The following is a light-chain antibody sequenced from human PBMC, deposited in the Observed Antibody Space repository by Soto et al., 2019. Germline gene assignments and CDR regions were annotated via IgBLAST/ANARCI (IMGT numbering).Light chain of an antibody. J-gene: IGLJ3*02. CDR3: SSYTSGSTWV. CDR2: DVS. V-gene: IGLV2-14*01. Sequence: QSALTQPASVSGSPGQSITISCTGTSSDVGGYHYVSWYQQRPGKAPKRIIYDVSNRPSGVCDRFSGSKSGNTASLTISGLQAEDEADYYCSSYTSGSTWVFGGGTQLTVL. CDR1: SSDVGGYHY.